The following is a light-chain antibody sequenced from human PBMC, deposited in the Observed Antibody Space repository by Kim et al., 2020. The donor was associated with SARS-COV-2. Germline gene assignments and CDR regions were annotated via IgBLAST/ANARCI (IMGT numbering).Light chain of an antibody. CDR1: SIGSKI. Sequence: PGKTASWSCGGNSIGSKIVHWYQEKSGQAPVLVIYYDSDRPSGIPERFSGSNSGNTATLTISRVEAGDEADYYCQVWDSTTDHRVVFGGGTQLTVL. CDR3: QVWDSTTDHRVV. CDR2: YDS. J-gene: IGLJ2*01. V-gene: IGLV3-21*04.